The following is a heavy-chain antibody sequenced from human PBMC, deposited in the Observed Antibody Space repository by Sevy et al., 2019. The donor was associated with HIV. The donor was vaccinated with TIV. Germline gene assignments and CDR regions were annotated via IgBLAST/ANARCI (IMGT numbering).Heavy chain of an antibody. CDR2: LSFGCGKI. D-gene: IGHD2-8*01. CDR1: GFDFYDYS. CDR3: AREGCTRPHDY. J-gene: IGHJ4*02. V-gene: IGHV3-23*01. Sequence: GGSLRLSCAASGFDFYDYSMSWIRQAPGKGLEWVATLSFGCGKINYADSVKGRFTISRDNSNNSFYLQMDNLRVEATALYYCAREGCTRPHDYWGQGTRVTVSS.